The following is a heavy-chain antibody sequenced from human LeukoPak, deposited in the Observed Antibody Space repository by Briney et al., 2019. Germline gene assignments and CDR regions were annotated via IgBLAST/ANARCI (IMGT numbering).Heavy chain of an antibody. J-gene: IGHJ4*02. D-gene: IGHD6-19*01. V-gene: IGHV1-18*01. CDR1: GYTFTIYG. CDR3: ARVGYSSGWYSNYFDY. Sequence: ASVTVSCKASGYTFTIYGISWVRQAPGQGLEWMGWISAYNGNTNYAQKLQGRVTMTTDTSTSTAYMELRSLRSDDTAGYYCARVGYSSGWYSNYFDYWGQGTLVTVSS. CDR2: ISAYNGNT.